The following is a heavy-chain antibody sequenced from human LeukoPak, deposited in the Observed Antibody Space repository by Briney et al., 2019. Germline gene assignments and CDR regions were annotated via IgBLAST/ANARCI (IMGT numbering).Heavy chain of an antibody. Sequence: GGSLRLSCAASGFTFSTYWMSWVRQAPGRGLEWVANIKKDGSEKYYVDSVKGRFTISRDNAKNSLYLQMNSLRAEDTAVYYCARYSGSGFDPWGQGTLVTVTS. J-gene: IGHJ5*02. CDR2: IKKDGSEK. CDR1: GFTFSTYW. CDR3: ARYSGSGFDP. D-gene: IGHD3-10*01. V-gene: IGHV3-7*01.